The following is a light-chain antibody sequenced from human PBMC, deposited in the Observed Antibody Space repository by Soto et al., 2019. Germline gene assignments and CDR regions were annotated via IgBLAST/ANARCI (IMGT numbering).Light chain of an antibody. Sequence: QMTQSPSTLSASVGDRVTITCRASQSISSYLNWYQQKPGKAPKLLIYAASSLQSGVPSRFSGSGSGTDFTLTISSLQPEDFATYYCQQSYSTPLTFGGGTKVDIK. J-gene: IGKJ4*01. CDR3: QQSYSTPLT. V-gene: IGKV1-39*01. CDR1: QSISSY. CDR2: AAS.